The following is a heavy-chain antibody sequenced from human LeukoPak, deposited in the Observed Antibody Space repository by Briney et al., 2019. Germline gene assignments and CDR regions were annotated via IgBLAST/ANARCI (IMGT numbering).Heavy chain of an antibody. D-gene: IGHD3-22*01. Sequence: GGSLRLSCAASGFTFTNHPMNWVRQAPGKGLEWVAVISYNGRNKYVADSVKGRFTIARDNLRSRLYVQMNNLRVEDTAVYYCARVRAHDYDTSGEHALDYWGLGTLVTVSP. CDR2: ISYNGRNK. CDR1: GFTFTNHP. V-gene: IGHV3-30*04. J-gene: IGHJ4*02. CDR3: ARVRAHDYDTSGEHALDY.